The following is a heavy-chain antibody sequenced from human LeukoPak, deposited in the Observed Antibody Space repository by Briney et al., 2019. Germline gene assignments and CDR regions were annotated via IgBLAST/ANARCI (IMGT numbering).Heavy chain of an antibody. J-gene: IGHJ5*02. D-gene: IGHD6-13*01. V-gene: IGHV5-10-1*01. CDR3: ATMREQQLVRGDWFDP. CDR2: INPSDSYT. Sequence: GESLKISCKGSGYNFANYWISWVRQMPGKGLEWMGRINPSDSYTNYSPSFQGHVTISADKSISTAYLQWSSLKASDTAIYYCATMREQQLVRGDWFDPWGQGTLVTVSS. CDR1: GYNFANYW.